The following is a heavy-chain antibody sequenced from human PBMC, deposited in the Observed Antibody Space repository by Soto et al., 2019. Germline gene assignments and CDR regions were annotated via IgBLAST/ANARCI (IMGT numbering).Heavy chain of an antibody. CDR1: GYTFTSYA. V-gene: IGHV1-3*01. J-gene: IGHJ4*02. CDR3: AVSPLPSSGWRFDY. CDR2: INAGNGNT. Sequence: QVQLVQSGAEVKKPGASVKVSCKASGYTFTSYAMHWVRQAPGQRLEWMGWINAGNGNTKYSQKFQGRVTITRDRSASAAYMELRSLRSEDTAVYYCAVSPLPSSGWRFDYWGQGPLVTVSS. D-gene: IGHD3-22*01.